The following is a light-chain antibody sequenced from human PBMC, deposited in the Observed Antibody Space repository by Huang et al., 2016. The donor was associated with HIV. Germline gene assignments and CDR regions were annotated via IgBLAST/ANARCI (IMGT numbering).Light chain of an antibody. CDR3: QQYQSVPWT. J-gene: IGKJ1*01. CDR2: ATS. CDR1: RGISKS. V-gene: IGKV1-NL1*01. Sequence: DIQMTQSPSSLSASVGDRVTIICRASRGISKSLAWYQHKPGKAPKLLLYATSKLESGVPSRFSGSGSGTHYTLTISTLQPEDLATYYCQQYQSVPWTFGQGTKVAI.